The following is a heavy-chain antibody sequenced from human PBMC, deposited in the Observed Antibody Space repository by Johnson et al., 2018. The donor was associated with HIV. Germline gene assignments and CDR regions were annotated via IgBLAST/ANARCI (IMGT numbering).Heavy chain of an antibody. CDR1: GFTVSNAW. CDR2: IKSKTDGGTT. D-gene: IGHD3-22*01. Sequence: VQLVESGGGLVKPGGSLRLSCGASGFTVSNAWMSWVRQAPGKGLEWVGRIKSKTDGGTTDSAAPVNGRFTISRDDSKKTLYLQMNSLKTEDTAVYYCTTARLSYDSSGYNAFDIWGQGTMVTVSS. V-gene: IGHV3-15*01. CDR3: TTARLSYDSSGYNAFDI. J-gene: IGHJ3*02.